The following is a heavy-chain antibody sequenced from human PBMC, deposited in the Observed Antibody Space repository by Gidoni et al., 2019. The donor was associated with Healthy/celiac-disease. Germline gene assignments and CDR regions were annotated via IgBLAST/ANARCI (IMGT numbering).Heavy chain of an antibody. V-gene: IGHV4-61*02. CDR1: GGSISSGSYY. CDR2: ISTSGST. J-gene: IGHJ5*02. D-gene: IGHD2-2*02. Sequence: QVQLQESGPGLVKPSQTLSLTCTVSGGSISSGSYYWIWIRQPAGKGLEWIGRISTSGSTNYNPSLKSRVTISVDTSKNQFSLKLSSVTAADTAVYYCARGEGYCSSTSCYMRNWFDPWGQGTLVTVSS. CDR3: ARGEGYCSSTSCYMRNWFDP.